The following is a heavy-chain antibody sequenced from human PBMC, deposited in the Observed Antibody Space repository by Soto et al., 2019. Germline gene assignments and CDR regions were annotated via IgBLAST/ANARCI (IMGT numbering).Heavy chain of an antibody. D-gene: IGHD3-10*01. CDR1: GGSISSYY. CDR3: ATTGDHQYYYYYYYMDV. Sequence: SETLSLTCTVSGGSISSYYWSWIRQPPGKGLEWIGYIYYSGSTNYNPSLKSRVTISVDTSKNQFSLKLSSVTAADTAVYYCATTGDHQYYYYYYYMDVWGKGTTVTVSS. CDR2: IYYSGST. J-gene: IGHJ6*03. V-gene: IGHV4-59*08.